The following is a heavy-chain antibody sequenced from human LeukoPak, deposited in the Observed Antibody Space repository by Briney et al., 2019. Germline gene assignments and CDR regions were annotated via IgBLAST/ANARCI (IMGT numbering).Heavy chain of an antibody. CDR1: GFTFSSYG. CDR3: ARGRELVVDAFDI. Sequence: GGSLRLSCAASGFTFSSYGMHWVRQAPGKGLEWVAIISYDGSNKYYADSMKGRFTISRDNSKNTLYLQMNSLRAEDTAVYYCARGRELVVDAFDIWGQGTMVTVSS. CDR2: ISYDGSNK. J-gene: IGHJ3*02. D-gene: IGHD1-26*01. V-gene: IGHV3-30*03.